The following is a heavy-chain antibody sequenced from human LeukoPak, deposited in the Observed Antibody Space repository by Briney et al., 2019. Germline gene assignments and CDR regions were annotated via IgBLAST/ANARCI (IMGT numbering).Heavy chain of an antibody. CDR2: IYYSGST. D-gene: IGHD6-6*01. CDR1: GGSISSYY. CDR3: ARGEKGSSSGSINY. J-gene: IGHJ4*02. V-gene: IGHV4-59*08. Sequence: SETLSLTCTVSGGSISSYYWSWIRQPPGKGLVWIGYIYYSGSTNYNPSLESRVTISVDTSKNQFSLKLSSVTAADTAVYYCARGEKGSSSGSINYWGQGTLVTVSS.